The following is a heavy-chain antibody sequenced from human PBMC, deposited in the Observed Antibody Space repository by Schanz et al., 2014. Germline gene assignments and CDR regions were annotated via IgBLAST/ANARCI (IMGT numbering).Heavy chain of an antibody. J-gene: IGHJ6*02. CDR2: ISAYNGHT. V-gene: IGHV1-18*01. CDR1: FYTFIIYF. D-gene: IGHD3-10*01. CDR3: ARAKRFGDMDV. Sequence: HLFHSLSYFNNPFSSFNFSFNSSFYTFIIYFINFFLHSPGQGLEWMGWISAYNGHTDYAQKLQGRVTLTTDTSTSTAYMELRNLRSDDTAVYYCARAKRFGDMDVWGQGTTVTVSS.